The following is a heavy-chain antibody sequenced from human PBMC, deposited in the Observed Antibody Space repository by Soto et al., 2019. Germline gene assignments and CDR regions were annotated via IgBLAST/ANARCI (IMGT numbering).Heavy chain of an antibody. V-gene: IGHV3-11*01. CDR1: GFTFSDYY. CDR3: XXXXXXXXXXXY. CDR2: ISSRGTTM. J-gene: IGHJ4*02. Sequence: QVQLVESGGGLVKPGGSLRLSCATSGFTFSDYYMSWIRQAPGKGLEWISYISSRGTTMEYADSVRGRFTISRDNAKNSLYLEMDSLXXXXXXXXXXXXXXXXXXXXXYXGQGTLVTVSS.